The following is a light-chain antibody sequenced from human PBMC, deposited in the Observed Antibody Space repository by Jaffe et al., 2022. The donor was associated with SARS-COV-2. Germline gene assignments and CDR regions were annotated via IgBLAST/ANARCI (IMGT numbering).Light chain of an antibody. CDR1: QSVSTS. Sequence: EIVLTQSPATLSLSPGESATLSCRASQSVSTSLAWYQHKPGQAPRLLITDVSDRATGVPARFSGSGSGTDFTLTIGSLEPEDFAVYYCQHRTNWPAYSFGQGTKLEIK. CDR3: QHRTNWPAYS. J-gene: IGKJ2*01. CDR2: DVS. V-gene: IGKV3-11*01.